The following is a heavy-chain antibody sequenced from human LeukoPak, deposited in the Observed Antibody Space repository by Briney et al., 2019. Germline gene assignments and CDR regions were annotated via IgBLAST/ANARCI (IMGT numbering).Heavy chain of an antibody. Sequence: PGGSLRLSCAGSGFMFSSYSMTWVRQAPGKGLEWIAYISSISRTTNYADSVRGRFTLSRDNGKSSLFLQMNSLRDEDTAIYYRAKGKYYSGWGQGTLVIVSS. D-gene: IGHD3-10*01. CDR2: ISSISRTT. CDR1: GFMFSSYS. CDR3: AKGKYYSG. V-gene: IGHV3-48*02. J-gene: IGHJ1*01.